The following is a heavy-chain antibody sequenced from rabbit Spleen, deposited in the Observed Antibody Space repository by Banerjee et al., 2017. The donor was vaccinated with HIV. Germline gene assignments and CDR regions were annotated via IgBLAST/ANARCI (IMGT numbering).Heavy chain of an antibody. CDR3: ARDTSTSFSTYGMDL. CDR1: GFDFSTAY. D-gene: IGHD1-1*01. Sequence: QEQLVESGGGLVQPGGSLTLSCKVSGFDFSTAYINWVRQAPGKGLEWIASIYAGSSASTYYADWAKGRFTISKTSSTTVTLQMTSLTAADTATYFCARDTSTSFSTYGMDLWGPGTLVTVS. V-gene: IGHV1S45*01. CDR2: IYAGSSAST. J-gene: IGHJ6*01.